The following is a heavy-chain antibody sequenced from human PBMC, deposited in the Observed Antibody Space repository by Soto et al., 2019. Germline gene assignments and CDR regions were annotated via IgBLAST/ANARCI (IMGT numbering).Heavy chain of an antibody. CDR3: ARGGVGATSGWFDP. CDR2: ITAYNGNT. CDR1: GYIFTSYG. V-gene: IGHV1-18*01. D-gene: IGHD1-26*01. Sequence: QVQLVQSGAEVKKPGASVMVSCKTSGYIFTSYGVSWVRQAPGQGLEWMGWITAYNGNTNYAQKFQRRVTMITDTSTTTAYMELKSLRSDDTAVYYCARGGVGATSGWFDPWGQGTLVTVSS. J-gene: IGHJ5*02.